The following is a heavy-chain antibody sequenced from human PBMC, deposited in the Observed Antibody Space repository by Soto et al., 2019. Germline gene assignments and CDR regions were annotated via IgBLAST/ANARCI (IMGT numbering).Heavy chain of an antibody. CDR3: AKDATRGPIFGVAYYGMDV. CDR1: GFTFSSYG. V-gene: IGHV3-30*18. D-gene: IGHD3-3*01. Sequence: GGSLRLSCAASGFTFSSYGMHWVRQAPGKGLGWVAVISYDGSNKYYADSVKGRFTISRDNSKNTLYPQMNSLRAEDTAVYYCAKDATRGPIFGVAYYGMDVWGQGTTVTVSS. CDR2: ISYDGSNK. J-gene: IGHJ6*02.